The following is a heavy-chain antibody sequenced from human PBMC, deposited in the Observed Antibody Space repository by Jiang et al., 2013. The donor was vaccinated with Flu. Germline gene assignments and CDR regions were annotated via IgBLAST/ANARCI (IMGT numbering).Heavy chain of an antibody. D-gene: IGHD6-13*01. CDR1: GGSVSSGSYY. Sequence: LLKPSETLSLTCTVSGGSVSSGSYYWSWIRQPPGKGLEWIGYIYYSGSTNYNPSLKSRVTISVDTSKNQFSLKLSSVTAADTAVYYCASLHSSSWYSPFEGIDAFDIWGQGTMVTVSS. V-gene: IGHV4-61*01. CDR2: IYYSGST. J-gene: IGHJ3*02. CDR3: ASLHSSSWYSPFEGIDAFDI.